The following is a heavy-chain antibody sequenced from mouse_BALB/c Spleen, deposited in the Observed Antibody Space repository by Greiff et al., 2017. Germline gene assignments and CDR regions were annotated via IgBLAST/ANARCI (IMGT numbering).Heavy chain of an antibody. D-gene: IGHD1-2*01. CDR1: GFTFSSYA. Sequence: EVMLVESGGGLVKPGGSLKLSCAASGFTFSSYAMSWVRQTPEKRLEWVASISSGGSYTYYPDSVKGRFTISRDNAKNNLYLQMSSLKSEDTAMYYCARGATAPFYAMDYWGQGTSVTVSS. CDR3: ARGATAPFYAMDY. CDR2: ISSGGSYT. J-gene: IGHJ4*01. V-gene: IGHV5-6*03.